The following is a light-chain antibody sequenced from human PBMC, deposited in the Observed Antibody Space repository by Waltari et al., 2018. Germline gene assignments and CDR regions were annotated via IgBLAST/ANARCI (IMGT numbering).Light chain of an antibody. CDR1: SNDVGTYQF. CDR3: CSYAGSSTWV. V-gene: IGLV2-23*02. Sequence: QSALTPPVSVSGSPGQSITISCTGTSNDVGTYQFVSWYQQHPGKAPQVIIFEVNERSAGVSNRFSGSKSGNTASLTISGLQPEDEADYYCCSYAGSSTWVFGGGTKLTV. J-gene: IGLJ3*02. CDR2: EVN.